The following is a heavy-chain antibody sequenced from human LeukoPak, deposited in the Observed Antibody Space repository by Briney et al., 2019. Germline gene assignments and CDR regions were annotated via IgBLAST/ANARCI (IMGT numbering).Heavy chain of an antibody. Sequence: GGSLRLSCAASGFTFDDYAMHWVRQVSGKGLEWVSGISWNSDSIGYADPVKGRFTISRDNAKNSLYLQMNSLRAEDTALYYCAKDPRNSGSYGGYLQYWGQGTLVTVSS. D-gene: IGHD1-26*01. CDR3: AKDPRNSGSYGGYLQY. J-gene: IGHJ1*01. V-gene: IGHV3-9*01. CDR1: GFTFDDYA. CDR2: ISWNSDSI.